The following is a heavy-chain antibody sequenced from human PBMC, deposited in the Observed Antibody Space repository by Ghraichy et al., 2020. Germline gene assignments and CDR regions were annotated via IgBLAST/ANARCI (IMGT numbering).Heavy chain of an antibody. V-gene: IGHV3-48*02. CDR1: GFTFSSYS. D-gene: IGHD2-15*01. J-gene: IGHJ4*02. CDR3: ARDTSSGGNFDY. CDR2: ISSSGSTI. Sequence: LSLTCAASGFTFSSYSMNWVRQAPGKGLEWVSYISSSGSTIYYADSVKGRFTISRDNAKNSLYLQMNSLRDEDTAVYYCARDTSSGGNFDYWGQGTLVTVSS.